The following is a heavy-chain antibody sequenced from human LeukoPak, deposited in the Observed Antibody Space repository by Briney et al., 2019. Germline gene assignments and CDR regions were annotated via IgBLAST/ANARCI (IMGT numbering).Heavy chain of an antibody. CDR3: ASPRRVSGYYFPLDY. V-gene: IGHV3-23*01. CDR1: GFTFSNYA. J-gene: IGHJ4*02. Sequence: PGGSLRLSCAASGFTFSNYAMTWVRQAPGKGLEWVSTISGSGDNTYYADSVKGRLTISRDNSKNTLYLQMYSLRAEDTAVYYCASPRRVSGYYFPLDYWGQGTLVTVSS. D-gene: IGHD3-22*01. CDR2: ISGSGDNT.